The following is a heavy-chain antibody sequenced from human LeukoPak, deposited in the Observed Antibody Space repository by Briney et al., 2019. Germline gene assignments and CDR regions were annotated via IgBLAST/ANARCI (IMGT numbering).Heavy chain of an antibody. V-gene: IGHV5-51*01. Sequence: KHGESLKISCKDSGRTFTTHWIAWVRQVPGKGLEWIGIIYPGDSDIRYSPSFQGQVTISADKSINTAYLQWSSLKASGTAIYYCARLTCGSTSCLMGLFDPWGQGTLVTVSS. CDR3: ARLTCGSTSCLMGLFDP. J-gene: IGHJ5*02. D-gene: IGHD2-2*01. CDR2: IYPGDSDI. CDR1: GRTFTTHW.